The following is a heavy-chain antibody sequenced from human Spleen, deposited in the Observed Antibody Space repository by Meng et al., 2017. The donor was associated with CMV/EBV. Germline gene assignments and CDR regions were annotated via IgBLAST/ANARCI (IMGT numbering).Heavy chain of an antibody. V-gene: IGHV3-48*04. CDR2: ISSSSSTI. J-gene: IGHJ6*02. CDR3: ARDRRREGNYYYYGMDV. Sequence: GESLKISCAASGIAFSSYSMNWVRQAPGKGLEWVSYISSSSSTIYYADSVKGRFTISRDNAKNSLYLQMNSLRAEDTAVYYCARDRRREGNYYYYGMDVWGQGTTVTVSS. CDR1: GIAFSSYS.